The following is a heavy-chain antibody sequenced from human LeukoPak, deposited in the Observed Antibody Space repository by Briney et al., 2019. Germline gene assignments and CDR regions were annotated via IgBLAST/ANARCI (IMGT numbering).Heavy chain of an antibody. V-gene: IGHV3-23*01. CDR2: ISGSGGST. CDR1: GFTFSSYA. Sequence: GGSLRLSCAASGFTFSSYAMSWVRHAPGKGLGWVLGISGSGGSTYYADSVKGRFTISRDNSKNTLYLQINSLRAEDTAVYYCAKGSSGWYGSVADYWGQGTLVTVSS. D-gene: IGHD6-19*01. CDR3: AKGSSGWYGSVADY. J-gene: IGHJ4*02.